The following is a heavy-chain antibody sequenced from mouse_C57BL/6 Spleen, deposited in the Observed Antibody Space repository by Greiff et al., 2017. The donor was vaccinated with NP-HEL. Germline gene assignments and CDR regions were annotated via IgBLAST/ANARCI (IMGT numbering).Heavy chain of an antibody. CDR2: IDPETGGT. D-gene: IGHD1-1*01. CDR3: TRDPTTVVATRYFDV. CDR1: GYTFTDYE. J-gene: IGHJ1*03. Sequence: QVQLQQSGAELVRPGASVTLSCKASGYTFTDYEMHWVKQTPVHGLEWIGAIDPETGGTAYNQKFKGKAILTADKSSSTAYMELRSLTSEDSAVYYCTRDPTTVVATRYFDVWGTGTTVTVSS. V-gene: IGHV1-15*01.